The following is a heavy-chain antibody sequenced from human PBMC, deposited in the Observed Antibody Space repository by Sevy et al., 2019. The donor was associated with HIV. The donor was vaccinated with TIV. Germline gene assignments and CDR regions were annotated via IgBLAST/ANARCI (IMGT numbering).Heavy chain of an antibody. V-gene: IGHV1-18*01. CDR1: GYTFTSYG. Sequence: ASVKVSCKASGYTFTSYGISWVRQAPGQGLEWMGWISAYNGNTNYAQTLQGRVTMTTDTSTSTAYMELRSLRSDDTAVYYCARVGYCSSTSCYYYYYGMDVWGQGTTVTVSS. J-gene: IGHJ6*02. CDR2: ISAYNGNT. CDR3: ARVGYCSSTSCYYYYYGMDV. D-gene: IGHD2-2*01.